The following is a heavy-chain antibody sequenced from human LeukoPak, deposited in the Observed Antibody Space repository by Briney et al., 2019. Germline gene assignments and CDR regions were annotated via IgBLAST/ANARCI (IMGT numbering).Heavy chain of an antibody. J-gene: IGHJ4*02. V-gene: IGHV1-2*02. D-gene: IGHD4-17*01. CDR1: GYTFSGDY. CDR3: ARGDGDYSPFYFDY. CDR2: INSNSGGT. Sequence: VAPVKVSCKASGYTFSGDYMHWVRQAPGQGLEWMGWINSNSGGTNYAQKFQGRVTMTRDTSISTAYMELSRLTSDDTAVYYCARGDGDYSPFYFDYWGLGTLVTVSS.